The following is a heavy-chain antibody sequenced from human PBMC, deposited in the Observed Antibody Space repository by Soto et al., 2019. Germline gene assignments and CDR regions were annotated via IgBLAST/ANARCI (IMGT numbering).Heavy chain of an antibody. V-gene: IGHV3-7*01. CDR2: IKQDGSEK. D-gene: IGHD2-2*01. CDR1: GFTFSSYW. Sequence: GGSLRLSCAASGFTFSSYWMSWVRQAPGKGLEWVANIKQDGSEKYYVDSVKGRFTISRDNAKNSLYLQMNSLRAEDTAVYYCARDLIVVVPAAIWYAFYIWGQGTMVTVSS. CDR3: ARDLIVVVPAAIWYAFYI. J-gene: IGHJ3*02.